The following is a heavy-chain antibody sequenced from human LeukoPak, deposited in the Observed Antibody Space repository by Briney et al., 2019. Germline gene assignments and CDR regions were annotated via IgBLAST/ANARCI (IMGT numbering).Heavy chain of an antibody. D-gene: IGHD2-2*01. CDR3: ARELVVVPAVPYYYYYGMDV. CDR1: GYTFTGYY. V-gene: IGHV1-2*02. Sequence: GASVKVSCKASGYTFTGYYMHWVRQAPGQGLEWMGWINPNSGGTNYAQRFQGRVTMTRDTSISTAYMELSRLRSDDTAVYYCARELVVVPAVPYYYYYGMDVWGQGTTVTVPS. CDR2: INPNSGGT. J-gene: IGHJ6*02.